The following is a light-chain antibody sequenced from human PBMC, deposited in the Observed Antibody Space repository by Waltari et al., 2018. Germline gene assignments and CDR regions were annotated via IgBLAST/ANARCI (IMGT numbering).Light chain of an antibody. CDR3: VLYVGSGIKV. J-gene: IGLJ2*01. CDR1: SGSVSANSY. V-gene: IGLV8-61*01. Sequence: QTVVTQEPTLSVSPGATVTLTCGLNSGSVSANSYPSWFQQTPGQAPRTLIYSTIIHSSGVPDRFSGSIVGNKAALTITGSQAEDECLYDCVLYVGSGIKVFGGGTKLTVL. CDR2: STI.